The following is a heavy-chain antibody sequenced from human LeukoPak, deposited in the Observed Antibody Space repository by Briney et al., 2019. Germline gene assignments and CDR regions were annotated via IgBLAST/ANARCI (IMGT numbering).Heavy chain of an antibody. V-gene: IGHV3-48*04. D-gene: IGHD3-10*01. Sequence: GGSLRLSCVASGFTFSSYAMKWVRQAPGKGLEWVSYISSSSGTIYYADSVKGRFTISRDNAKNSLYLQMNSLRAEDTAVYYCARYYGSGAFDIWGQGTMVTVSS. CDR1: GFTFSSYA. CDR3: ARYYGSGAFDI. J-gene: IGHJ3*02. CDR2: ISSSSGTI.